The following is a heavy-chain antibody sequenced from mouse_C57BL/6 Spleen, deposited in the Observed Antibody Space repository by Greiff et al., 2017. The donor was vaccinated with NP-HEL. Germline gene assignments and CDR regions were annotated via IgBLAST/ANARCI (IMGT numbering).Heavy chain of an antibody. CDR1: GFTFSSYA. D-gene: IGHD4-1*01. CDR2: ISDGGSYT. J-gene: IGHJ2*01. Sequence: EVQLVESGGGLVKPGGSLKLSCAASGFTFSSYAMSWVRQTPEKRLEWVATISDGGSYTYYPDNVKGRFTISRDNAKNNLYLQMSHLKSEDTAMYYCARELDHYFDYWGQGTTLTVSS. V-gene: IGHV5-4*01. CDR3: ARELDHYFDY.